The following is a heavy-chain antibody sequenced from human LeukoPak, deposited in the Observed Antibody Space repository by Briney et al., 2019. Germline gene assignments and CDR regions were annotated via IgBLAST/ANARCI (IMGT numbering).Heavy chain of an antibody. CDR3: AKEGLLWFGEFFDY. Sequence: GGSLRLSCVVSGISLSNYAMTWVRQAPGKGLEWVAVISYDGSNKYYADSVKGRFTISRDNSKNTLYLQMNSLRAEDTAVYYCAKEGLLWFGEFFDYWGQGTLVTVSS. CDR1: GISLSNYA. CDR2: ISYDGSNK. D-gene: IGHD3-10*01. J-gene: IGHJ4*02. V-gene: IGHV3-30*18.